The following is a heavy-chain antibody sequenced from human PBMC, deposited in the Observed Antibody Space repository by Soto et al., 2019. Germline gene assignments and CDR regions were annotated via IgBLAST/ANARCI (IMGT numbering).Heavy chain of an antibody. V-gene: IGHV4-34*01. J-gene: IGHJ6*02. CDR1: GGSFSGYY. Sequence: LSLTCAVYGGSFSGYYWSWIRQPPGKGLEWIGEINHSGSTNYNPSLKSRVTISVDTSKNQFSLKLSSVTAADTAVYYCARMNRVSWGSGWYLGYYYGMDVWGQGTTVTVSS. CDR3: ARMNRVSWGSGWYLGYYYGMDV. D-gene: IGHD6-19*01. CDR2: INHSGST.